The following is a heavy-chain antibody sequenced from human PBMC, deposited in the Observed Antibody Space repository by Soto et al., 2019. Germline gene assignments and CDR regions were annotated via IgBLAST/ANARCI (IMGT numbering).Heavy chain of an antibody. V-gene: IGHV3-30*02. CDR2: MSYDGSDT. CDR3: TIVRVADSALDH. CDR1: GFIFSNNG. J-gene: IGHJ4*02. D-gene: IGHD3-10*02. Sequence: XGSLRLSCVVSGFIFSNNGMHWVRQTPGKGLEWVAFMSYDGSDTFYADSVKGRFTISRDNSKNTLFLHMSNLRAEDTAMYYCTIVRVADSALDHWGQGTLVTVSS.